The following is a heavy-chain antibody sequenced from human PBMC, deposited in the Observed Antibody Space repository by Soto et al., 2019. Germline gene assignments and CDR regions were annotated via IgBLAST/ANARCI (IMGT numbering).Heavy chain of an antibody. Sequence: GGSLRLSCAASGFTFTSYAMHWVRQAPGKGLEWVAVISYDGSNKYYADSVKGRFTISRDNSKNTLYLQMNSLRAEDTAVYYCARVGALVYCSSSSYYFDVFYIWGRGTMV. D-gene: IGHD2-2*01. V-gene: IGHV3-30-3*01. CDR1: GFTFTSYA. J-gene: IGHJ3*02. CDR2: ISYDGSNK. CDR3: ARVGALVYCSSSSYYFDVFYI.